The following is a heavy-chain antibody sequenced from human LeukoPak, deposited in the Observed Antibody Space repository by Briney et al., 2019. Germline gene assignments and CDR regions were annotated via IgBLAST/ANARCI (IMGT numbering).Heavy chain of an antibody. CDR1: GFTFSSYE. CDR2: ISSSGSTI. Sequence: GGSLRLSCAASGFTFSSYEMNWVRQAPGKGLEWVSYISSSGSTIYYADSVKGRFTISRDNAKNSLYLQMNSLRAEDTAVYYCVRDPLIASNWGQGTLVTVSS. D-gene: IGHD3-16*01. V-gene: IGHV3-48*03. CDR3: VRDPLIASN. J-gene: IGHJ4*02.